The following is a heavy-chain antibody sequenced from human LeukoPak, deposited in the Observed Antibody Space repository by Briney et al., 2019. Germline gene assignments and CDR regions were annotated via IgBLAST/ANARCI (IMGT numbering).Heavy chain of an antibody. J-gene: IGHJ4*02. CDR2: IHTSGTT. CDR3: ARDGDYGDYEY. Sequence: SETLSLTCAVSGASITSGSYYWCWIRQPAGKGLEWIGRIHTSGTTNYNPSLKSRVTISADTSKNQFSLKLTSVTAADTAVYYCARDGDYGDYEYWGQGTPVTVSS. CDR1: GASITSGSYY. D-gene: IGHD4-17*01. V-gene: IGHV4-61*02.